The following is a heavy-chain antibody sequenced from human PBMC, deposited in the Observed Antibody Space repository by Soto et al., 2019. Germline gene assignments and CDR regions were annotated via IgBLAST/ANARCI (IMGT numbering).Heavy chain of an antibody. D-gene: IGHD6-6*01. Sequence: SVKVSCKASGGTFSSYTISWVRQAPGQGLEWMGRIIPILGIANYAQKFQGRVTITADKSTSTAYMELSSLRSEDTAVYYCARDRFLAAREYYCYYYYMDVWGKGTTVTVSS. J-gene: IGHJ6*03. V-gene: IGHV1-69*04. CDR3: ARDRFLAAREYYCYYYYMDV. CDR2: IIPILGIA. CDR1: GGTFSSYT.